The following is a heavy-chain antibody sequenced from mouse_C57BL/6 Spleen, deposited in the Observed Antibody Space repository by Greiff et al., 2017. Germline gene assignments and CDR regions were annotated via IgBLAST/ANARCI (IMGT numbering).Heavy chain of an antibody. Sequence: QVQLQQSGPELVKPGASVKISCKASGYAFSSSWMNWVKQRPGKGLEWIGRIYPGDGDTNYNGKFKGKATLAADTSSSTAYMRRSSLTSDDSAVYFCARKYGRSHWYFDVWGTGTTVTVSS. J-gene: IGHJ1*03. CDR3: ARKYGRSHWYFDV. CDR2: IYPGDGDT. D-gene: IGHD1-1*01. CDR1: GYAFSSSW. V-gene: IGHV1-82*01.